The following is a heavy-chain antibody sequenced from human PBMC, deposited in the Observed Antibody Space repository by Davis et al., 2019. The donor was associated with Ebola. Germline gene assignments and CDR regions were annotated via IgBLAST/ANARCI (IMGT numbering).Heavy chain of an antibody. CDR3: ARDGQQLVPMVYYYYYGMDV. CDR1: GYTFTNYY. CDR2: INPNSGGT. Sequence: AASVKVSCKASGYTFTNYYMHWVRQAPGQGLEWMGRINPNSGGTNYAQKFQGRVTMTRDTSISTAYMELSRLRSDDTAVYYCARDGQQLVPMVYYYYYGMDVWGKGTTVTVSS. D-gene: IGHD6-13*01. V-gene: IGHV1-2*06. J-gene: IGHJ6*04.